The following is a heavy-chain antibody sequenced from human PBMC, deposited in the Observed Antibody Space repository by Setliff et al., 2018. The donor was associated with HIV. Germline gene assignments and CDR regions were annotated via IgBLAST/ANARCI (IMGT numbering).Heavy chain of an antibody. D-gene: IGHD5-18*01. Sequence: PSETLSLTCTVSGGSININNYYWGWIRQPPGKGLEWIGSIYYSGATYYNPSLKSRLTIAIDTSKNQFSLKLRSVTAADTAVYYCARHGYSSDLRISYCDPWGQGTQVTVSS. J-gene: IGHJ4*01. CDR3: ARHGYSSDLRISYCDP. CDR2: IYYSGAT. V-gene: IGHV4-39*01. CDR1: GGSININNYY.